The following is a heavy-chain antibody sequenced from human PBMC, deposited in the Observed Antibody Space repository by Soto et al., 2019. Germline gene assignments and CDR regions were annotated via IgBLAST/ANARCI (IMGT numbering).Heavy chain of an antibody. J-gene: IGHJ6*03. CDR2: IYWDDDK. V-gene: IGHV2-5*02. CDR1: GFSLSTSGVG. D-gene: IGHD3-3*01. CDR3: AHTRTQYYDFWSGYPSDSPYYYHYMDV. Sequence: VSGPTLVNPTQTLTLTCTFSGFSLSTSGVGVGWIRQPPGKALEWLALIYWDDDKRYSPSLKSRLTITKDTSKNQVVLTMTNMDPVDTATYYCAHTRTQYYDFWSGYPSDSPYYYHYMDVWGKGTTVTVSS.